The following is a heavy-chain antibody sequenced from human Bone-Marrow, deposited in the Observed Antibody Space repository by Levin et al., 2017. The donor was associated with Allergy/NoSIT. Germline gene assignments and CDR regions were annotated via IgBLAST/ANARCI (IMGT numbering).Heavy chain of an antibody. J-gene: IGHJ5*02. CDR3: AKGPAAIDNWFDP. V-gene: IGHV1-2*06. Sequence: GESLKISCKASGHTFTGYTIHWVRQAPGQGLEWMGRINPNSGGTNYAQKFQGRVTMTSDTSISTAYMELSRLSSGDTAVYYCAKGPAAIDNWFDPWGQGTLVTVSS. D-gene: IGHD2-2*01. CDR1: GHTFTGYT. CDR2: INPNSGGT.